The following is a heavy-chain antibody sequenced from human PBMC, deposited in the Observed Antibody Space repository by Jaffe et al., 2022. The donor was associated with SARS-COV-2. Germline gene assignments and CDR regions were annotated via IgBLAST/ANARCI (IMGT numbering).Heavy chain of an antibody. V-gene: IGHV4-38-2*02. Sequence: QVQLQESGPGLVKPSETLSLTCTVSGYSISSGYYWGWIRQPPGKGLEWIGSIYHSGSTYYNPSLKSRVTISVDTSKNQFSLKLSSVTAADTAVYYCARALYYYGSGSYFLHYYYMDVWGKGTTVTVSS. CDR1: GYSISSGYY. CDR2: IYHSGST. D-gene: IGHD3-10*01. J-gene: IGHJ6*03. CDR3: ARALYYYGSGSYFLHYYYMDV.